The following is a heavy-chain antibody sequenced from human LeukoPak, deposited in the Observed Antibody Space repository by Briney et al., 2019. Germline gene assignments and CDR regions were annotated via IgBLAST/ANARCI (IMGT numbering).Heavy chain of an antibody. Sequence: GGSLTLSCAASGFTFSSYEMNWVRQPPGKGLEWVSYISSSGSTIYYPDSVKGRFTISSDNAKNSLYLQMNSLRAEDTAVYYCARDGRDSYFDYWGQGTLVTVSS. CDR2: ISSSGSTI. CDR3: ARDGRDSYFDY. J-gene: IGHJ4*02. V-gene: IGHV3-48*03. CDR1: GFTFSSYE. D-gene: IGHD2-21*02.